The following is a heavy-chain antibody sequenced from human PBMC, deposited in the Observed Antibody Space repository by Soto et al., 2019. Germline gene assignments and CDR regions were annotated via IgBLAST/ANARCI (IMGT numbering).Heavy chain of an antibody. CDR2: IYYSGST. V-gene: IGHV4-59*01. CDR3: ARETYYDFWSGRESYYYMDV. Sequence: TSETLSLTCTVSGGSISSYYWSWIRQPPGKGLEWIGYIYYSGSTNYNPSLKSRVTISVDTSKNQFSLKLSSVTAADTAVYYCARETYYDFWSGRESYYYMDVWGKGTTVTVSS. CDR1: GGSISSYY. J-gene: IGHJ6*03. D-gene: IGHD3-3*01.